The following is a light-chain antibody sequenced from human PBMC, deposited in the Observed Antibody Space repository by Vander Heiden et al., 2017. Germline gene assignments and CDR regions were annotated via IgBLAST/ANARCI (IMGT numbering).Light chain of an antibody. CDR3: QQYKYWAPYT. J-gene: IGKJ2*01. Sequence: EIVTTQSPATLSVSPGERATLSCMASESVSSNLAWHQQKPGQAPRLLIYGASTRATGIPARSSRSGSGTGFTLTISGRHSEDFAVYYCQQYKYWAPYTFGQGTKLXIK. CDR2: GAS. V-gene: IGKV3-15*01. CDR1: ESVSSN.